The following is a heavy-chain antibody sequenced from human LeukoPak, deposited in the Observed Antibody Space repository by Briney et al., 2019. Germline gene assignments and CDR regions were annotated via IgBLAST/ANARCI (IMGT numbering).Heavy chain of an antibody. D-gene: IGHD2-15*01. CDR3: ARERWYYYYGMDV. Sequence: PSETLSLTCTVSGGSISSYYWSWIRQPPGKGLEWIGYIYTSGSTNYNPSLKSRVTISVDTSKNQFSLKLSSVTAADTAVYYCARERWYYYYGMDVWGQGTTVTVSS. V-gene: IGHV4-4*09. CDR2: IYTSGST. CDR1: GGSISSYY. J-gene: IGHJ6*02.